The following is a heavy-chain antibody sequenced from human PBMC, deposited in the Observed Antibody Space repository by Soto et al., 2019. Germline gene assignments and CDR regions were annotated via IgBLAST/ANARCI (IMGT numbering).Heavy chain of an antibody. V-gene: IGHV4-59*08. Sequence: SETLSLTCTVSGGSITNYYCSWFRRPPGKGLEWIGYIQYNGYSAYNLSLKRRVTMSMDTSKTQFSLMLESVTATDTAVYYCARHGFGSLHGLVDVWGQGTTVTVSS. J-gene: IGHJ6*02. CDR2: IQYNGYS. D-gene: IGHD3-10*01. CDR1: GGSITNYY. CDR3: ARHGFGSLHGLVDV.